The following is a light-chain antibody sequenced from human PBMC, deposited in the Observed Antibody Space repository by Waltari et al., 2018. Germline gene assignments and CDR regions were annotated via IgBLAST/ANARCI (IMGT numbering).Light chain of an antibody. J-gene: IGKJ3*01. CDR3: LQALQSPFT. CDR2: LGS. Sequence: DIVMTQSPLSLSVTPGEPASISCTSSQSLLHSNGYNYLDWYLQKPGQSPQILIYLGSNRASGVPDRFSGSGAGTDFTLQISRVEAEDVGVYYCLQALQSPFTFGPGTKVDIK. CDR1: QSLLHSNGYNY. V-gene: IGKV2-28*01.